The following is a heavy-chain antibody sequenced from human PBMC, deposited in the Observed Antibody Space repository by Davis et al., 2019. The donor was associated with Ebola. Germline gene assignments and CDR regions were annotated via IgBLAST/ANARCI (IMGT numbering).Heavy chain of an antibody. Sequence: AASVKVSCKASGGAFGSYSISWVRQAPGQGLEWMGWISAYNGNTNYAQKLQGRVTMTTDTSTSTAYMELRSLRSDDTAVYSCARARGYCSSNSCYTYAFDIWGQGTMVTVSS. CDR2: ISAYNGNT. CDR3: ARARGYCSSNSCYTYAFDI. CDR1: GGAFGSYS. J-gene: IGHJ3*02. V-gene: IGHV1-18*01. D-gene: IGHD2-2*02.